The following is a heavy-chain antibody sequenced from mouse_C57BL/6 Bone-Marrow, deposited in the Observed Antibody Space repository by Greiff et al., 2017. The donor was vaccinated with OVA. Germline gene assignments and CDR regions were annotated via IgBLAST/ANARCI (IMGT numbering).Heavy chain of an antibody. V-gene: IGHV5-6*02. J-gene: IGHJ3*01. Sequence: EVKLVESGGDLVKPGGSLKLSCAASGFTFSSYGMSWVRQTPDKRLEWVATISSGGSYTYYPDSVKGRFTISRDNAKNNMYLQMSSVKSEDTAMYYCARQIPFAYWGQGTLVTVSA. CDR1: GFTFSSYG. CDR3: ARQIPFAY. CDR2: ISSGGSYT.